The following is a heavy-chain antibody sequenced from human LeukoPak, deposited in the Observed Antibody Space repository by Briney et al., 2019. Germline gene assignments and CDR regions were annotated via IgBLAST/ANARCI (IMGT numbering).Heavy chain of an antibody. D-gene: IGHD2-2*01. J-gene: IGHJ3*02. CDR2: IYYSGST. V-gene: IGHV4-39*07. Sequence: GSLRLSCAASGFTFSSYAMSWVRQPPGKGLEWIGSIYYSGSTYYNPSLKSRVTISVDTSKNQFSLKLSSVTAADTAVYYCARVAAPMMTVPAAMGAFDIWGQGTMVTVSS. CDR3: ARVAAPMMTVPAAMGAFDI. CDR1: GFTFSSYA.